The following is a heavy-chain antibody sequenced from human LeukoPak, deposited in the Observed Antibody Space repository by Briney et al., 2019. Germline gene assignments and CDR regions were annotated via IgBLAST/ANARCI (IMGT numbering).Heavy chain of an antibody. CDR1: GGSISSSSYY. V-gene: IGHV4-39*07. CDR3: AGESCSGGSCYRKRYYYYYMDV. CDR2: IYYSGST. J-gene: IGHJ6*03. Sequence: RPSETLSLTCTVSGGSISSSSYYWGWIRQPPGKGLEWIGSIYYSGSTNYNPSLKSRLSIPLDTSNSQFSLRLNSVTAADTAVYYCAGESCSGGSCYRKRYYYYYMDVWGKGTTVTISS. D-gene: IGHD2-15*01.